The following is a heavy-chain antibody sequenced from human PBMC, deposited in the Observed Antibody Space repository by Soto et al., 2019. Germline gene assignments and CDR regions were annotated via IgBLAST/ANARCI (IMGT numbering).Heavy chain of an antibody. CDR1: GGSSSSSNG. CDR2: IYHSGST. Sequence: SETLCLTWAVAGGSSSSSNGWSWVRQPQGKGLEWIGEIYHSGSTNYNPSLKSRVTISVDKSKNQFSLKLSSVTAADTAVYYCARDFSYCISTSCRGMDVWGQGTTVTVSS. J-gene: IGHJ6*02. V-gene: IGHV4-4*02. CDR3: ARDFSYCISTSCRGMDV. D-gene: IGHD2-2*01.